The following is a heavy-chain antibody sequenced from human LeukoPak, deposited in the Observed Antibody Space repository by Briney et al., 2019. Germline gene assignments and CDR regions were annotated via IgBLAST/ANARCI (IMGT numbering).Heavy chain of an antibody. D-gene: IGHD1-26*01. Sequence: SETLSLTCTVSGGSISSYYWSWIRQPPGKGLEWIGYIYTSGSTNYNPSLKSRVTISVDTSKNQFSLKLSSVTAADAAVYYCASTSYRGPFDYWGQGTLVTVSS. CDR3: ASTSYRGPFDY. CDR2: IYTSGST. V-gene: IGHV4-4*09. J-gene: IGHJ4*02. CDR1: GGSISSYY.